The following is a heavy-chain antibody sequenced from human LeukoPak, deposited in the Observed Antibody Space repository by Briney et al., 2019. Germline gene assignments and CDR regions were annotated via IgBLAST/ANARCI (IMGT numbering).Heavy chain of an antibody. CDR2: ISGYNGNT. CDR1: GYTFTNYG. J-gene: IGHJ5*02. CDR3: AKDSRKGQNILTGSWFDP. Sequence: ASVKVSCKASGYTFTNYGISWVRQAPGQGLEWMGWISGYNGNTNYAQKLQGRVTMTTDTSTSTAYMELRSLRSDDTAVYYCAKDSRKGQNILTGSWFDPWGQGTLVTVSS. V-gene: IGHV1-18*01. D-gene: IGHD3-9*01.